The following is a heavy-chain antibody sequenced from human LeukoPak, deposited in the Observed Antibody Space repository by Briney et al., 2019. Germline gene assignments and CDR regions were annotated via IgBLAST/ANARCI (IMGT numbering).Heavy chain of an antibody. CDR2: IYTSGST. V-gene: IGHV4-4*07. D-gene: IGHD2-2*01. Sequence: SETLSLTCTVSGGSISSYYWSWIRQPAGKGLEWIGRIYTSGSTNYNPSLKSRVTMSVDTSKNQFSLKLSSVTAADTAVYYCARSRCSSTSCKMNYYYYMDVWGKGTTVTVSS. J-gene: IGHJ6*03. CDR1: GGSISSYY. CDR3: ARSRCSSTSCKMNYYYYMDV.